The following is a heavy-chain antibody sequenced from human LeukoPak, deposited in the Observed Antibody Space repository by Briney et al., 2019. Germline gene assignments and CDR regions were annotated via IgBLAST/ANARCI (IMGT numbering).Heavy chain of an antibody. J-gene: IGHJ4*02. V-gene: IGHV3-7*01. Sequence: GGSLRLSCTASGFTFSSYWMSWVRQAPGKGLEWVANIKHDGSKKYYGDSVKGRFTIARDNAKNSMYLQMNSLRAEDTAVYYCARAGGSSWADYWGQGTLVTVSS. CDR2: IKHDGSKK. D-gene: IGHD6-13*01. CDR3: ARAGGSSWADY. CDR1: GFTFSSYW.